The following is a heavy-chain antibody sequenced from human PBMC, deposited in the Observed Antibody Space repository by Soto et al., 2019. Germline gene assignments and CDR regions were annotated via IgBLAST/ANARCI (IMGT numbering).Heavy chain of an antibody. CDR1: GCTFDDYT. CDR2: STWDGGRT. D-gene: IGHD6-13*01. J-gene: IGHJ6*02. CDR3: VNAQEAAGGTQKYYGMDV. Sequence: EVQLVESGGAVVQPGGSLRLSCGAAGCTFDDYTMHWVRQAPGKGLEWVSLSTWDGGRTYYADSVKGRFTISRDSSKKSLYLYRNSLRTDDTALYYCVNAQEAAGGTQKYYGMDVWGQGTTVTVSS. V-gene: IGHV3-43*01.